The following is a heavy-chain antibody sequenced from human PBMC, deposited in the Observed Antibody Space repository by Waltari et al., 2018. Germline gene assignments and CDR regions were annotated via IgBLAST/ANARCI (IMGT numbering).Heavy chain of an antibody. CDR2: RSYDGSNK. Sequence: QVQLVESGGGVVQPGRSLRLSCAASGFTFSSYGMHWVRQAPGKGLEWVAVRSYDGSNKYYADSVKGRFTISRDNSKNTLYLQMNSLRAEDTAVYHCAKDGGPTVVTGDAFDIWGQGTMVTVSS. CDR3: AKDGGPTVVTGDAFDI. J-gene: IGHJ3*02. D-gene: IGHD4-17*01. CDR1: GFTFSSYG. V-gene: IGHV3-30*18.